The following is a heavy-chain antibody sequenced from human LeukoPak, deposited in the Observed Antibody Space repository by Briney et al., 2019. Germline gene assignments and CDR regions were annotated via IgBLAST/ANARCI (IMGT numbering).Heavy chain of an antibody. D-gene: IGHD6-19*01. Sequence: ASVKVSXKASGYTFTSYYMHWVRQAPGQGLEWMGIFNPSDGSATYAQNFQGRVTMTRDTSTSTVYMELSTLRSEDTAVYYCARKVDSSGWYFDYWGQGTLVTVSS. CDR3: ARKVDSSGWYFDY. V-gene: IGHV1-46*01. CDR1: GYTFTSYY. CDR2: FNPSDGSA. J-gene: IGHJ4*02.